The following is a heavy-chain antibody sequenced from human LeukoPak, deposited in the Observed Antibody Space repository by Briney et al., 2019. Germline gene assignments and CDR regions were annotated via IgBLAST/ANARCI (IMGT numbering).Heavy chain of an antibody. CDR3: ARDDVEGSFDY. CDR2: ISSSSSYI. J-gene: IGHJ4*02. Sequence: GGSLRLSCAASGFTFSIYSMNWVRQAPGKGLEWVSSISSSSSYIYYADSVKGRFTISRDNAKNSLYLQMISLRAEDTAVYYCARDDVEGSFDYWGQGTLVTVSS. V-gene: IGHV3-21*01. D-gene: IGHD1-1*01. CDR1: GFTFSIYS.